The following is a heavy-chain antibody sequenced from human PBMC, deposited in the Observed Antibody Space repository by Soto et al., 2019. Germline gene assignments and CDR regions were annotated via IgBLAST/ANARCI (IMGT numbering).Heavy chain of an antibody. V-gene: IGHV4-34*01. Sequence: SETLSLTCAVYGGSFSGYYWSWIRQPPGKGLEWIGEINHSGSTNYNPSLKSRVTISVDTSKNQFSLKLSSVTAADTAVYYCARGGYPGVYWYFDLWGRGTLVTVSS. D-gene: IGHD2-15*01. CDR2: INHSGST. CDR1: GGSFSGYY. J-gene: IGHJ2*01. CDR3: ARGGYPGVYWYFDL.